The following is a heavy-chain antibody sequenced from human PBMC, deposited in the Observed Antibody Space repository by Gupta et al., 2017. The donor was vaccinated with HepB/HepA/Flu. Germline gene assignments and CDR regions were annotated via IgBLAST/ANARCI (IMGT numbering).Heavy chain of an antibody. Sequence: EVQLVESGGGLVQPGGSLRLSCAASGLSVSTSYMTWVRQAPGKGLEWVSIIYDGGTPYYADSVKGRFTISRHNSRNTVYLQMDSLRVEDTAVYYCAKDRQGIRFLEWLSFDYWGQGTLVTVSS. CDR3: AKDRQGIRFLEWLSFDY. J-gene: IGHJ4*02. CDR2: IYDGGTP. D-gene: IGHD3-3*01. CDR1: GLSVSTSY. V-gene: IGHV3-53*04.